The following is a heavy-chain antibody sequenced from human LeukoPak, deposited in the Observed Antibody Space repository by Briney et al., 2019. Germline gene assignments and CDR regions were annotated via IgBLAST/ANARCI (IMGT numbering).Heavy chain of an antibody. D-gene: IGHD3-16*01. CDR1: GFTFSSYW. V-gene: IGHV3-74*01. J-gene: IGHJ4*02. Sequence: GGSLRLSCAASGFTFSSYWMHWVRQAPGKGLVWVSRINSDGSSTIYADSVKGRFTISRDNAKNTLYLQMNSLRAEDTAVYYCARDWGGYGPTSHHYWGQGTLVTVSS. CDR2: INSDGSST. CDR3: ARDWGGYGPTSHHY.